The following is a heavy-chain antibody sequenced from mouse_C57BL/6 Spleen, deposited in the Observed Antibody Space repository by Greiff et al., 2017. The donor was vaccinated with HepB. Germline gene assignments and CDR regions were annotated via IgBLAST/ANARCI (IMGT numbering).Heavy chain of an antibody. Sequence: EVQLQQSGTVLARPGASVKMSCKTSGYTFTSYWMHWVKQRPGQGLEWIGAIYPGNSDTSYNQKFKGKAKLTAVTSASTAYLELSSLTNEDSAVYYCTRRRYYGSSYCAMDYWGQGTSVTVSS. CDR3: TRRRYYGSSYCAMDY. V-gene: IGHV1-5*01. D-gene: IGHD1-1*01. CDR1: GYTFTSYW. J-gene: IGHJ4*01. CDR2: IYPGNSDT.